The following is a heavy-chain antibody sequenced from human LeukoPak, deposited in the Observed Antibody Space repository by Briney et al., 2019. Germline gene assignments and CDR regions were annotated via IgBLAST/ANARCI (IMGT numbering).Heavy chain of an antibody. J-gene: IGHJ5*02. V-gene: IGHV4-39*07. CDR2: IYYSGST. CDR1: GGSISSSSYY. CDR3: ARARVLFEGYQLLLDWFDP. D-gene: IGHD2-2*01. Sequence: PSETLSLTCTVSGGSISSSSYYWGWIRQPPGKGLEWIGSIYYSGSTYYNPSLKSRVTISVDTSKNQFSLKLSSVTAADTAVYYCARARVLFEGYQLLLDWFDPWGQGTLVTVSS.